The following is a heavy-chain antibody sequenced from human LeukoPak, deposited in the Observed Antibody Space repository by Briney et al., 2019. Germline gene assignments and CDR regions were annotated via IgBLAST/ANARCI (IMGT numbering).Heavy chain of an antibody. CDR2: IYYSGST. CDR1: GVSFRSYH. Sequence: PSETLSLTCTVSGVSFRSYHWSWIRQPPGKGLEWIGYIYYSGSTSYNPSLKSRLTISVDTSKNQFSLKLSSVTAADTAVYYCARDSGVHGGNFFDYWGQGTLVTVSS. D-gene: IGHD4-23*01. V-gene: IGHV4-59*01. J-gene: IGHJ4*02. CDR3: ARDSGVHGGNFFDY.